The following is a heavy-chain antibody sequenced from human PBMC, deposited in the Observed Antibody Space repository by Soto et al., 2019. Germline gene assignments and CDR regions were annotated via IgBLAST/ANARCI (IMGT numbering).Heavy chain of an antibody. Sequence: QVQLVQSGAEVKKPGASVKVSCKASGYTFTSYYMHWVRQAPGQGLEWMGIINPSGGSTSYAQKFQGRVTLPRDPSKSTVYMELSSLRSEDTAVYYCARAVREWLVRGGYYFDYWGQGTLVTVSS. CDR2: INPSGGST. CDR1: GYTFTSYY. J-gene: IGHJ4*02. V-gene: IGHV1-46*01. CDR3: ARAVREWLVRGGYYFDY. D-gene: IGHD6-19*01.